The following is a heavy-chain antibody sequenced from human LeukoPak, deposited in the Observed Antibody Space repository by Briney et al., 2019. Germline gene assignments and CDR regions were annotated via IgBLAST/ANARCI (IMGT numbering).Heavy chain of an antibody. D-gene: IGHD3-22*01. J-gene: IGHJ3*02. CDR2: IYSGGST. Sequence: GGSLRLSCAASGFTFSSYAMSWVRQAPGKGLEWVSVIYSGGSTYYADSVKGRFTISRDNSKNTLYLQMNSLRAEDTAVYYCARGYYDSSGYPQGAFDIWGQGTMVTVSS. CDR3: ARGYYDSSGYPQGAFDI. V-gene: IGHV3-66*01. CDR1: GFTFSSYA.